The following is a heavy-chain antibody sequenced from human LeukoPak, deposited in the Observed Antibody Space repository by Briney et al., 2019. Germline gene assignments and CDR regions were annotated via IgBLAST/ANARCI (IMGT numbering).Heavy chain of an antibody. CDR3: ARQRSYYVDY. CDR1: GYSFTSYW. V-gene: IGHV5-51*01. CDR2: IYPGGSET. D-gene: IGHD3-10*01. J-gene: IGHJ4*02. Sequence: KPGESLKISCKGSGYSFTSYWIGWVRQMPRRGVEWMGIIYPGGSETRYSPSFQGQVTISVDKSISTAYLQWSSLKASDTAMYYCARQRSYYVDYWGQGTLVTVSS.